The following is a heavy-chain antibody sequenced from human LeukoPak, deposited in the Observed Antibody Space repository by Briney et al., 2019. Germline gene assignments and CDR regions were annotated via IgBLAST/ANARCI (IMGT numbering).Heavy chain of an antibody. D-gene: IGHD2-2*01. CDR2: IRYDGSNK. Sequence: GGSLRLSCAASGFTFSSYGMHWVRQAPGKGLEGVAFIRYDGSNKYYADSVKGRFTISRDNSKNTLYLQMNSLRAEDTAVYYCAKDRGYCSSTSCYEYFQHWGQGTLVTVSS. J-gene: IGHJ1*01. CDR1: GFTFSSYG. CDR3: AKDRGYCSSTSCYEYFQH. V-gene: IGHV3-30*02.